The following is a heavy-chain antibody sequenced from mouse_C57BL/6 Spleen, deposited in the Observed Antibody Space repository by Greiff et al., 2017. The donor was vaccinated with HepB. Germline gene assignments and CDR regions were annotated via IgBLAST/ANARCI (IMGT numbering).Heavy chain of an antibody. CDR1: GFTFSDYY. Sequence: EVKLMESEGGLVQPGSSMKLSCTASGFTFSDYYMAWVRQVPEKGLEWVANINYDGSSTYYLDSLKSRFIISRDNAKNILYLQMSSLKSEDTATYYCARDNYYGSSLAMDYWGQGTSVTVSS. J-gene: IGHJ4*01. D-gene: IGHD1-1*01. CDR2: INYDGSST. CDR3: ARDNYYGSSLAMDY. V-gene: IGHV5-16*01.